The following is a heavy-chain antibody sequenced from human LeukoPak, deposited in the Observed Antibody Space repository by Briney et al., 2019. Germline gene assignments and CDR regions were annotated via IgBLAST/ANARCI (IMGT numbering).Heavy chain of an antibody. CDR2: INWNSGYI. D-gene: IGHD4-23*01. CDR1: GFTFDDYA. CDR3: AKNTKPTLVTPDF. Sequence: GRSLRLSCAASGFTFDDYAMYWVRQTPGKGMEWVSGINWNSGYIDYADSVKGRFTISKDNSKNTLYLQMNSLRVEDSAVYYCAKNTKPTLVTPDFWGQGTLVTVSS. V-gene: IGHV3-9*01. J-gene: IGHJ4*02.